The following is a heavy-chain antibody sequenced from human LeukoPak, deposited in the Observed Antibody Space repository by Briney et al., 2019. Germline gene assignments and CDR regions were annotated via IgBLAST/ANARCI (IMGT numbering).Heavy chain of an antibody. D-gene: IGHD6-19*01. CDR3: ARGIAVSGTGVRFDP. V-gene: IGHV4-30-4*01. CDR1: GGSISSGDYY. J-gene: IGHJ5*02. Sequence: TTSETLSLTCTVSGGSISSGDYYWSWIRQPPGKGLEWIGYIYYSGSTYYNPSLKSRVTISVDTSKNQFSLKLSSVTAADTAVYYCARGIAVSGTGVRFDPWGQGTLVTVSS. CDR2: IYYSGST.